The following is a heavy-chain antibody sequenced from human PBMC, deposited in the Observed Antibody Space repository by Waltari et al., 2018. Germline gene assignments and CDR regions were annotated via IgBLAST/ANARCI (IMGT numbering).Heavy chain of an antibody. CDR1: GGSISSSSYY. V-gene: IGHV4-39*01. J-gene: IGHJ4*02. CDR3: ATGASGWYLGGFDY. Sequence: QLQLQESGPGLVKPSETLSLTCTVSGGSISSSSYYWGWIRQPPGKGLEWIGSIYYSGSTSYNPSLKSRVTISVDTSKNQFSLKLSSVTAADTAVYYCATGASGWYLGGFDYWGQGTLVTVSS. CDR2: IYYSGST. D-gene: IGHD6-19*01.